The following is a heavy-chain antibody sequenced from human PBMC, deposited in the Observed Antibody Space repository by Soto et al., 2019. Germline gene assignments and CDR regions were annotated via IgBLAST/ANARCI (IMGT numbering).Heavy chain of an antibody. CDR2: ISSSSSYI. D-gene: IGHD4-17*01. J-gene: IGHJ4*02. V-gene: IGHV3-21*01. CDR1: GFTFSSYS. CDR3: ARELGGDSAVYGSFDY. Sequence: GGSLRLSCAASGFTFSSYSMNWVRQAPGKGLEWVSSISSSSSYIYYADSVKGRFTISRDNAKNSLYLQMNSLRAEDTAVYYCARELGGDSAVYGSFDYWGQGTLVTVSS.